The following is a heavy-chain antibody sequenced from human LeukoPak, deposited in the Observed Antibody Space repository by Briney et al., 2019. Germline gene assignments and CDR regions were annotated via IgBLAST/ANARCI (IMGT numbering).Heavy chain of an antibody. CDR1: GGSNSSSSYY. Sequence: SETLSLTCTVSGGSNSSSSYYWGWIRQPPGKGLEWIGSIYYSGSTYYNPSLKSRVTISVDTSKNQFSLKLSSVTAADTAVYYCARHLCDIVGATTTLCYYYYGMDVWGQGTTVTVSS. D-gene: IGHD1-26*01. J-gene: IGHJ6*02. CDR2: IYYSGST. V-gene: IGHV4-39*01. CDR3: ARHLCDIVGATTTLCYYYYGMDV.